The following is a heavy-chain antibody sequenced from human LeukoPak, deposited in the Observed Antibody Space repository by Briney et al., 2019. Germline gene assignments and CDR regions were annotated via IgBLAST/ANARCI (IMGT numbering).Heavy chain of an antibody. V-gene: IGHV3-30*02. D-gene: IGHD2-2*01. CDR2: IQFDGSNE. CDR1: GFIFSTYG. CDR3: AKDQQLQPFHY. J-gene: IGHJ4*02. Sequence: GGSLRLSCAASGFIFSTYGMHWVRQAPGKGLEWVAFIQFDGSNEYYADSVKGRFTISRDNSKNTLYLQMNSLRAEDTSVYYCAKDQQLQPFHYWGQGTLVTVSS.